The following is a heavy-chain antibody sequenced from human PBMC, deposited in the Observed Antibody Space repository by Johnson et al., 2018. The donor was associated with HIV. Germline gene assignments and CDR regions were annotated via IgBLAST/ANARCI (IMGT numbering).Heavy chain of an antibody. V-gene: IGHV3-7*05. Sequence: VQLVESGGGVVQPGGSLRLSCAASGFTFSSYWMSWVRQAPGKGLEWVANIKQDGSENYYVDSVKGRFTISRDNAKNSLYLQMNSLRAEDTALYYCAKDLVVINVRYAFHIWGQGTMVTVS. CDR1: GFTFSSYW. CDR2: IKQDGSEN. J-gene: IGHJ3*02. D-gene: IGHD3-22*01. CDR3: AKDLVVINVRYAFHI.